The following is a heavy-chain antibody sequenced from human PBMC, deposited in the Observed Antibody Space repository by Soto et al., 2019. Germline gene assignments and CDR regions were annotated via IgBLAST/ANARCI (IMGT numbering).Heavy chain of an antibody. J-gene: IGHJ6*02. V-gene: IGHV1-69*05. Sequence: QVQLVQSGAEVKKPGSSVKVSCKASGGTFSSYAISWVRQAPGQGLEWMGGIIPIFGTANYAQKFQGRVTXTXXXSXSTAYMELSSLRSEDTAVYYCASPPSSNRYYYGMDVWGQGTTVTVSS. CDR1: GGTFSSYA. D-gene: IGHD4-4*01. CDR3: ASPPSSNRYYYGMDV. CDR2: IIPIFGTA.